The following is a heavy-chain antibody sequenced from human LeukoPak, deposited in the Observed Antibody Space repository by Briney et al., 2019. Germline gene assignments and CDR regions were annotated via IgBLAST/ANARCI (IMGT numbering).Heavy chain of an antibody. V-gene: IGHV4-34*01. D-gene: IGHD3-9*01. CDR3: ARSSLLTGLACPSGY. Sequence: SETLSLTCAVYGGSFSGYYWSWIRQPPGKGLEWIGEINHSGSTNYNPSLKSRVTISVDTSKNQFSLKLSSVTAADTAVYYCARSSLLTGLACPSGYWGQGTLVTVSS. CDR1: GGSFSGYY. CDR2: INHSGST. J-gene: IGHJ4*02.